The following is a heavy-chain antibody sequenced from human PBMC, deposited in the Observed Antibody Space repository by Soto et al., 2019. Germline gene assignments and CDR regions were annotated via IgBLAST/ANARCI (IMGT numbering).Heavy chain of an antibody. CDR1: GGSISSYY. Sequence: SSETLSLTCTVSGGSISSYYWSWIRQPPGKGLEWIGYIYYSGSTNYNPSLKSRVTISVDTSKNQFSLKLSSVTAADTAVYYCASLYVDTAMVTSRGFDYWGQGTLVTVSS. J-gene: IGHJ4*02. V-gene: IGHV4-59*01. D-gene: IGHD5-18*01. CDR3: ASLYVDTAMVTSRGFDY. CDR2: IYYSGST.